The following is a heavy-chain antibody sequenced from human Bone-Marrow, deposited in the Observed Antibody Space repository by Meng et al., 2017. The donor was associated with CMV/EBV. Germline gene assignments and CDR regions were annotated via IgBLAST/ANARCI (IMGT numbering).Heavy chain of an antibody. CDR3: ATLEWLLHYFDY. J-gene: IGHJ4*02. CDR1: GFTFSSYW. D-gene: IGHD3-3*01. CDR2: INSDGSST. V-gene: IGHV3-74*01. Sequence: GESLKISCAASGFTFSSYWMHWVRQAPGKGLVWVSRINSDGSSTSYADSVKGRFTISRDNAKNTLYLQMNSLRAEDTAVYYCATLEWLLHYFDYWGQGTLVTVSS.